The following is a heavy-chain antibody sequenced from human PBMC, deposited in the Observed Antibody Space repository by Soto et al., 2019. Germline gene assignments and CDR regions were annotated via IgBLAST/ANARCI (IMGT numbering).Heavy chain of an antibody. CDR3: ARAEDDILTAYPYYFDY. D-gene: IGHD3-9*01. V-gene: IGHV1-18*01. J-gene: IGHJ4*02. Sequence: HVQLVQSGAEVRKPGASVKVSCKASGYTFSTHVISWVRQAPGQGLEWMGWISAYNGDTNYAQKLQGRLTVTTDTSTRPAYLELKNLRSDDTAVYYCARAEDDILTAYPYYFDYWGQGTLVTVSS. CDR2: ISAYNGDT. CDR1: GYTFSTHV.